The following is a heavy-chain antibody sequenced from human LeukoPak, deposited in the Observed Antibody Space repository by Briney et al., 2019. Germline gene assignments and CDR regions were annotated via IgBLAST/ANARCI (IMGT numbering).Heavy chain of an antibody. CDR3: ARDLRYYDSSGYYPPNWFDP. J-gene: IGHJ5*02. V-gene: IGHV1-69*13. D-gene: IGHD3-22*01. Sequence: SVKVSCKASGYTFTSYYMHWVRQAPGQGLEWMGGIIPIFGTANYAQKFQGRVTITADESTSTAYMELSSLRSEDTAVYYCARDLRYYDSSGYYPPNWFDPWGQGTLVTVSS. CDR1: GYTFTSYY. CDR2: IIPIFGTA.